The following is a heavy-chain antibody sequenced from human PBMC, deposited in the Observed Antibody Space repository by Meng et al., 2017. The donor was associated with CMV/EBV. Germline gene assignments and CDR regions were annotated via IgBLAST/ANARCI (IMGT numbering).Heavy chain of an antibody. CDR2: IRYDGSNK. CDR1: GFTFSSYG. CDR3: AKVSGGSGSLYYFDY. J-gene: IGHJ4*02. Sequence: GGSLRLSCAASGFTFSSYGMHWVRQAPGKGLEWVAFIRYDGSNKYYADSVKGRFTISRDNSMNTLYLQMNSLRAEDTAVYYCAKVSGGSGSLYYFDYWGQGTLVTVSS. V-gene: IGHV3-30*02. D-gene: IGHD1-26*01.